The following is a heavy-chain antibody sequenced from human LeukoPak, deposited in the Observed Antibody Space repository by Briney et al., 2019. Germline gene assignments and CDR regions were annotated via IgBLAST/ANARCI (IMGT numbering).Heavy chain of an antibody. V-gene: IGHV1-18*01. J-gene: IGHJ4*02. CDR2: ISTYNGKT. D-gene: IGHD2-8*01. Sequence: GASLKLSCKTSGYTFTGYGFNWVRHARGQGLEWLGRISTYNGKTKFAQKLQGRVNMTTDTSTSTAYMELRSLRSDDTAVYYCARDRGYCTNAVCPADYWGQGTLVTVSS. CDR3: ARDRGYCTNAVCPADY. CDR1: GYTFTGYG.